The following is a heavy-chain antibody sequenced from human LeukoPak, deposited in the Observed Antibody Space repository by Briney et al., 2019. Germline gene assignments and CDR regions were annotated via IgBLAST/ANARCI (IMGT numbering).Heavy chain of an antibody. V-gene: IGHV3-53*01. D-gene: IGHD6-19*01. Sequence: GGSLRLSCAASGFTVSSNYMSWVRQAPGKGLEWVSVIYSGGSTYYADSVKGRFTISRDNSKNTLYLQMNSLRAEDTAVYYCARVTDSSGWYWYFDYWGQGTLVTVSS. CDR1: GFTVSSNY. J-gene: IGHJ4*02. CDR3: ARVTDSSGWYWYFDY. CDR2: IYSGGST.